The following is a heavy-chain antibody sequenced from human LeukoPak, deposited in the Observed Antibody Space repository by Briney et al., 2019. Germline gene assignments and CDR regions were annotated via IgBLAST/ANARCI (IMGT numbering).Heavy chain of an antibody. CDR3: AKDLDYDSSGYYLDF. CDR1: GFTFSSYA. CDR2: ISGSGDNT. Sequence: GGSLRLSCAASGFTFSSYAMSWVRQAPGKGLEWVSGISGSGDNTYYADSVKGRFTISRDNSKNTLYVQVNSLGADDTAIYHCAKDLDYDSSGYYLDFWGQGTLVTVSS. J-gene: IGHJ4*02. D-gene: IGHD3-22*01. V-gene: IGHV3-23*01.